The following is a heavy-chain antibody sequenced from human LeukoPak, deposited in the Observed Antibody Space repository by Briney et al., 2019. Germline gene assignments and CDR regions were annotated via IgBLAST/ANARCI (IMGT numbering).Heavy chain of an antibody. Sequence: PGGSLRLSCAASGFTFSSYSMNWVRQAPGKGLEWVSSISSSSSYIYYAGSVKGRFTISRDNAKNSLYLQMNSLRAEDTGVYYCARDGLYKLDSSGYFLPLDYWGQGILVTVSS. CDR2: ISSSSSYI. CDR3: ARDGLYKLDSSGYFLPLDY. J-gene: IGHJ4*02. D-gene: IGHD3-22*01. CDR1: GFTFSSYS. V-gene: IGHV3-21*01.